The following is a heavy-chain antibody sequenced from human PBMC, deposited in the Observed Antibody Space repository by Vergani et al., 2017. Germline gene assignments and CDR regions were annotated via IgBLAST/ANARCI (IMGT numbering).Heavy chain of an antibody. J-gene: IGHJ4*02. CDR3: TEGSRGYTGYFFDY. V-gene: IGHV3-23*01. Sequence: EVQLLESGGGLVQPGGSLRLSCEASGFSFPGYAMSWVRQAPGKGLEWVSSVSGSSATPNYADSVKGRFIITRDNSNTTLHLQMNSLRADDTAVYYCTEGSRGYTGYFFDYWGQGTLVTVSS. CDR2: VSGSSATP. CDR1: GFSFPGYA. D-gene: IGHD5-12*01.